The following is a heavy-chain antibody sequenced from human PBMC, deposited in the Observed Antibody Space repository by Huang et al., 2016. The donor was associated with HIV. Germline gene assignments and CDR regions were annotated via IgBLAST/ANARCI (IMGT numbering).Heavy chain of an antibody. D-gene: IGHD4-17*01. CDR1: GYTFIRYG. Sequence: QVQLVQSGAEVKKPGASVKVSCRASGYTFIRYGITWVRQAPGQGLEWMGWISTSYGYTNYAQQFQGRVTMTTDTSTNTVYMEVRSLRSDDTAVYYCARDLGTTVVPDGMDVWGQGTTVTVSS. V-gene: IGHV1-18*04. CDR3: ARDLGTTVVPDGMDV. J-gene: IGHJ6*02. CDR2: ISTSYGYT.